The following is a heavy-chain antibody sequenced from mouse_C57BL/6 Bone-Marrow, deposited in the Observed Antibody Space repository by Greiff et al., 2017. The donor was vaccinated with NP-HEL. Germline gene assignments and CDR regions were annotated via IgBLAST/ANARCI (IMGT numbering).Heavy chain of an antibody. CDR1: GFTFSSYG. Sequence: VQLQESGGDLVKPGGSLKLSCAASGFTFSSYGMSWVRQTPDKRLEWVATISSGGSYTYYPDSVKGRFTISRDNAKNTLYLQMSSLKSEDTAMYYCARQGNYRYFDVWGTGTTVTVSS. CDR2: ISSGGSYT. CDR3: ARQGNYRYFDV. D-gene: IGHD2-1*01. V-gene: IGHV5-6*01. J-gene: IGHJ1*03.